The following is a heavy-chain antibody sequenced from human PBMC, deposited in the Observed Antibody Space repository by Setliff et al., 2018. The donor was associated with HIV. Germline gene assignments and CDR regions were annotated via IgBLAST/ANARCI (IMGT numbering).Heavy chain of an antibody. CDR3: ARVFSAGWFDS. D-gene: IGHD6-13*01. V-gene: IGHV5-51*01. CDR1: GYDFTTNW. J-gene: IGHJ5*01. Sequence: GESLKISCKTSGYDFTTNWVGWVRQMPGKGLEWTGIIRPADSDTRVNPSFQGHVTISADKSISTTYLQWSSLRASDTAVYYCARVFSAGWFDSWGQGTLVTVSS. CDR2: IRPADSDT.